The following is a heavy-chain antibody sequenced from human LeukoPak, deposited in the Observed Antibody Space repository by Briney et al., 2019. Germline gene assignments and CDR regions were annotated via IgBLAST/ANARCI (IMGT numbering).Heavy chain of an antibody. J-gene: IGHJ4*02. CDR1: GFTFSDYY. V-gene: IGHV3-7*03. Sequence: GGSLRLSCAASGFTFSDYYMSWIRQAPGKGLEWVANIKQVGSEKYYVDSVKGRFTISRDNAKNSLYLQMNSLRAEDTALYYCARDCSGGSCPDNAFDYWGQGTLVTVSS. CDR3: ARDCSGGSCPDNAFDY. D-gene: IGHD2-15*01. CDR2: IKQVGSEK.